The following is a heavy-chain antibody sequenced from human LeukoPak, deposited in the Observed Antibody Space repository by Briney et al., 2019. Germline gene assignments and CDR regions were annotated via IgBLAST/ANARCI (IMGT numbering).Heavy chain of an antibody. CDR3: ARQYIVVVVAATYFDY. CDR1: GGSISSSSYY. CDR2: IYYSGST. Sequence: SETLSLTCTVSGGSISSSSYYWGWIRQPPGKGLEWIGSIYYSGSTYYNPSLKSRVTISVDTSKNQFSLKLSSATAADTAVYYCARQYIVVVVAATYFDYWGQGTLVTVSS. D-gene: IGHD2-15*01. V-gene: IGHV4-39*01. J-gene: IGHJ4*02.